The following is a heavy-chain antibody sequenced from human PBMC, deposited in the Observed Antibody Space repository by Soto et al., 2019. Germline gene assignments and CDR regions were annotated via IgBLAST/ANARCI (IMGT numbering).Heavy chain of an antibody. CDR2: ISGSGGNT. D-gene: IGHD4-4*01. J-gene: IGHJ6*03. Sequence: GGSLRLSCAASGFTFSSYAMSWVRQAPGKGLEWVSAISGSGGNTYYADSVKGRFTISRDNSKNTLYLQMNSLRAEDTAVYYCAKGTTVTPYYYYYYMDVWGKGTTVTVSS. CDR3: AKGTTVTPYYYYYYMDV. V-gene: IGHV3-23*01. CDR1: GFTFSSYA.